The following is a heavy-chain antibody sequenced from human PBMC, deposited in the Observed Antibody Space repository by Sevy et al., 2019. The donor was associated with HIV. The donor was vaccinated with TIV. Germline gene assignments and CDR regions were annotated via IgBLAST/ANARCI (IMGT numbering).Heavy chain of an antibody. J-gene: IGHJ4*02. Sequence: GGSLRLSCADSGFTFSNTWMTWVRQAPGKGLEWLGRIKSKADGGTIEHAAPVKGRFTISRDDSINTVHLQMNSLKTEDTAVYYCTAERFGGYCGGGSCSTISYWGQGALVTVSS. CDR1: GFTFSNTW. CDR3: TAERFGGYCGGGSCSTISY. V-gene: IGHV3-15*01. D-gene: IGHD2-15*01. CDR2: IKSKADGGTI.